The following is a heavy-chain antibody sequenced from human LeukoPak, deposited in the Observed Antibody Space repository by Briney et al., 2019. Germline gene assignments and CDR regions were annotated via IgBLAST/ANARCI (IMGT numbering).Heavy chain of an antibody. CDR1: GFTFSSYS. V-gene: IGHV3-21*01. CDR2: ISSSSSYI. CDR3: ARSETDAFDI. Sequence: GGSLRLSCAASGFTFSSYSMNWVRQDPGKGLEWVSSISSSSSYIYYADSVKGRFTISRDNAKNSLYLQMNSLRAEDTAVYYCARSETDAFDIWGQGTMVTVSS. J-gene: IGHJ3*02.